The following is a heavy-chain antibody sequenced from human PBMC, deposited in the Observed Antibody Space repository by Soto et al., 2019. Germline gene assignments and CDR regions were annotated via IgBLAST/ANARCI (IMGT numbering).Heavy chain of an antibody. J-gene: IGHJ4*02. CDR2: INPNSGGT. D-gene: IGHD3-22*01. CDR3: ARDRPLDYYDSSGYYGPHDY. V-gene: IGHV1-2*02. CDR1: GYTFTGYY. Sequence: ASVKVSCKASGYTFTGYYMHWVRQAPGQGLEWMGWINPNSGGTNYAQKFQGRVTMTRDTSISTAYMELSRLRSDDTAVYYCARDRPLDYYDSSGYYGPHDYWGQGTLVTVYS.